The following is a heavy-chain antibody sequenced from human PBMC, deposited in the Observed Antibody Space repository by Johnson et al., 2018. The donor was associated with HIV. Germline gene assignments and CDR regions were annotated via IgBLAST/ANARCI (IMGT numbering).Heavy chain of an antibody. CDR2: VHSGGSA. CDR3: AKGRDGDSDAFDI. Sequence: VQLVESGGGLIQPGGSLRLSCEASGFTVSSNSLSWVRQAPGKGLEWVSGVHSGGSAYYTDSVKGQFTISRDNSTNTLYLQMNSLRTEDTALYYCAKGRDGDSDAFDIWGQGTMVTVSS. V-gene: IGHV3-53*01. J-gene: IGHJ3*02. CDR1: GFTVSSNS. D-gene: IGHD4-17*01.